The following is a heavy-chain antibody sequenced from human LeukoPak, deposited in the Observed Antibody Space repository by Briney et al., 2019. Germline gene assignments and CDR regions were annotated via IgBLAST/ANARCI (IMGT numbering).Heavy chain of an antibody. D-gene: IGHD5-18*01. V-gene: IGHV3-7*04. CDR3: ARATAIVAVDC. CDR2: INQDGSER. Sequence: GGSLRLSCAASGFTFSTYWMNWVRQAPGKGLEWVAHINQDGSERYYVDSVKSRFTISRDNAKNSLSLQMNSLRAEDTAIYYCARATAIVAVDCWGQGTLVTVSS. CDR1: GFTFSTYW. J-gene: IGHJ4*02.